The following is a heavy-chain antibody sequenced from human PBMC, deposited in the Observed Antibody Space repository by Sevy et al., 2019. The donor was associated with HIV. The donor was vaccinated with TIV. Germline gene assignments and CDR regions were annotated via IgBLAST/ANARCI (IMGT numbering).Heavy chain of an antibody. CDR2: IRNDGSHE. J-gene: IGHJ3*02. Sequence: GGSLRLSCTASGFTFSNHAMHWVRQGPGKGPEWVAFIRNDGSHEYYADSVKGRFTISRDNSKNTLYLQMNSLRPEDTAVYYCARDRKVLLVVYAIPLDAFDIWGQGTMVTVSS. V-gene: IGHV3-30*02. CDR3: ARDRKVLLVVYAIPLDAFDI. D-gene: IGHD2-8*02. CDR1: GFTFSNHA.